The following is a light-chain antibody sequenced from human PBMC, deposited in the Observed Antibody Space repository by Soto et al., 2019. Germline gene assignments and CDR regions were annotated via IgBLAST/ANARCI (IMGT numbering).Light chain of an antibody. J-gene: IGKJ4*01. Sequence: IQLTQSPSSLSASVGDRVTITCRASQAISSHLAWYQQKPGKAPKLLVYVASTLQSGVPSRFSGSGSGTDFSLSINSLQPEDFATYYCQQLNSYRLTFGQGTKVDIK. CDR1: QAISSH. CDR3: QQLNSYRLT. CDR2: VAS. V-gene: IGKV1-9*01.